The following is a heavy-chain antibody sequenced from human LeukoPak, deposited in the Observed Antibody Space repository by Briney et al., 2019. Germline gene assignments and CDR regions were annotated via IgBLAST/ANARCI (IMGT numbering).Heavy chain of an antibody. Sequence: PSETLSLTCTVSGYSISSGYYWGWIRQPPGKGLEWIGSIYHSGSVYFNPSLKSRVTISVDTSNNQFSLKLSSVTAADTAVYYCASTITVTTGYWGQGTLVTVSS. CDR1: GYSISSGYY. CDR2: IYHSGSV. D-gene: IGHD4-17*01. V-gene: IGHV4-38-2*02. CDR3: ASTITVTTGY. J-gene: IGHJ4*02.